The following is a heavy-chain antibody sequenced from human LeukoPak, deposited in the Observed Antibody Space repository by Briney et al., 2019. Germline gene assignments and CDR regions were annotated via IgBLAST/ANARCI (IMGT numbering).Heavy chain of an antibody. CDR3: ARQVSWSTSGGNWFDP. CDR1: GYSISSGYY. V-gene: IGHV4-38-2*01. J-gene: IGHJ5*02. Sequence: PSETLSLTCAVSGYSISSGYYWGWIRQPPGKGLEWIGSIYHSGNTYHNPSFKSRVTISVDTSENQFSLKLSSVTAADTAVYYCARQVSWSTSGGNWFDPWGQGTLVTVSS. CDR2: IYHSGNT. D-gene: IGHD3-3*01.